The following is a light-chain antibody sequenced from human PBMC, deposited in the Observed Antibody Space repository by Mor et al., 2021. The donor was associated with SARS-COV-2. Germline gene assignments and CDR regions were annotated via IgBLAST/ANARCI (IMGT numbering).Light chain of an antibody. CDR1: SSDVGGCNC. CDR3: SSYTSTITYV. J-gene: IGLJ1*01. CDR2: EVS. Sequence: VSGSPGQSITISCTGTSSDVGGCNCVSWYQHHPGKAPKLMIYEVSNRPSGVSNRFSGSKSGNTASLTISGLQAEDEADYYCSSYTSTITYVF. V-gene: IGLV2-14*01.